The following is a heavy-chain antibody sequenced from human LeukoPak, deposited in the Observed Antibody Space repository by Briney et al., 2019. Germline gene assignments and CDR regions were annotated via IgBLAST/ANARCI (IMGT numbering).Heavy chain of an antibody. Sequence: SQTLSLTCTVSGGSISSGDYYWSWIRQPPGKGLEWIGYIYYSGSTYYNPPLKSRVTISVDTSKDQFSLKLSSVTAADTAVYYCARAVRLLYYYDSSGKFDAFDIWGQGTMVTVSS. CDR3: ARAVRLLYYYDSSGKFDAFDI. CDR1: GGSISSGDYY. CDR2: IYYSGST. D-gene: IGHD3-22*01. J-gene: IGHJ3*02. V-gene: IGHV4-30-4*01.